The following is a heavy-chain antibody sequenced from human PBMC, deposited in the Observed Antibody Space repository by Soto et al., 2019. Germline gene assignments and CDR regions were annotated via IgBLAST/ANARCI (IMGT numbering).Heavy chain of an antibody. Sequence: GASVKVSCKASGYTFTSYAMHWVRQAPGQRLEWMGWINAGNGNTKYSQKFQGRVTITRDTSASTAYMELSSLRSEDTAVYYCARVTPYCGGDCYAEGEAFDIWGQGTTVTVSS. CDR3: ARVTPYCGGDCYAEGEAFDI. D-gene: IGHD2-21*02. J-gene: IGHJ3*02. CDR2: INAGNGNT. V-gene: IGHV1-3*01. CDR1: GYTFTSYA.